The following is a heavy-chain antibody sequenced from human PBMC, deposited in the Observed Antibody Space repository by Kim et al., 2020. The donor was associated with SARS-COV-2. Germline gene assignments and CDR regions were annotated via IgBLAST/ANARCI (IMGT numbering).Heavy chain of an antibody. V-gene: IGHV4-31*03. CDR2: IYYSGST. D-gene: IGHD5-18*01. CDR3: ARFRYSYGQDY. CDR1: GGSISSGGYY. Sequence: SETLSLTCTVSGGSISSGGYYWSWIRQHPGKGLEWIGYIYYSGSTYYNPSLKSRVTISVDTSKNQFSLKLSSVTAADTAVYYCARFRYSYGQDYWGQGTLVTVSS. J-gene: IGHJ4*02.